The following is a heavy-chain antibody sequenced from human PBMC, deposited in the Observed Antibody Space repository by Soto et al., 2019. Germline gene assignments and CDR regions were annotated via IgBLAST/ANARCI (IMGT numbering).Heavy chain of an antibody. CDR2: IYYSGST. D-gene: IGHD6-6*01. CDR3: ARHGISSPFDY. CDR1: GGSISSSSYY. V-gene: IGHV4-39*01. Sequence: SETLSLTCTVSGGSISSSSYYWGWTRQPPGKGLEWIGSIYYSGSTYYNPSLKSRVTISVDTSKNQFSLKLSSVTAADTAVYYCARHGISSPFDYWGQGTLVTVSS. J-gene: IGHJ4*02.